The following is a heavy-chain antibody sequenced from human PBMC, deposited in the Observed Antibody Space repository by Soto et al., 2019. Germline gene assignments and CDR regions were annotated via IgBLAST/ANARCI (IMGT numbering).Heavy chain of an antibody. V-gene: IGHV1-69*12. D-gene: IGHD3-3*01. CDR1: GGTFSSYA. J-gene: IGHJ5*02. CDR3: ARSLRFLEWPPLWFDP. CDR2: IIPIFGTA. Sequence: QVQLVQSGAEVKKPGSSVKVSCKASGGTFSSYAISWVRQAPGQGLEWMGGIIPIFGTANYAQKFQGRVTITADESTRTAYMELSSLRSEDTAVYYCARSLRFLEWPPLWFDPWGQGTLVTVSS.